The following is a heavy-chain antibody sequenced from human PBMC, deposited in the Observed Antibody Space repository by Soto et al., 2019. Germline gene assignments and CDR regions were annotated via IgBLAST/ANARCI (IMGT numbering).Heavy chain of an antibody. V-gene: IGHV1-69*10. CDR3: ARAHDYIWGSGSDAFDI. Sequence: SVQVSCKASGGTFSSYTISWVRQAPGQGLEWMGRIIPNLGIANYAQKLQGRVTMTTDTSTSTAYMEPRSLRSDDTAVYYCARAHDYIWGSGSDAFDIWGQGTMVTVSS. J-gene: IGHJ3*02. CDR1: GGTFSSYT. CDR2: IIPNLGIA. D-gene: IGHD3-16*01.